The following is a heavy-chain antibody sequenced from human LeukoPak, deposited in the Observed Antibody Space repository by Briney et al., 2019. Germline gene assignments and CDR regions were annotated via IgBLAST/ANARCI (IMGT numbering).Heavy chain of an antibody. J-gene: IGHJ4*02. V-gene: IGHV5-51*01. D-gene: IGHD3-22*01. CDR2: IYPGDSDT. CDR3: ARRCYYYDSSGYRRPCYFDY. CDR1: GYTFTNYW. Sequence: GESLKISCKASGYTFTNYWIGWVRQMPGKGLEWMGIIYPGDSDTRYSPSFQGQVTISADKSISTAYLQWSSLKASDTAMYYCARRCYYYDSSGYRRPCYFDYWGQGTLVTVSS.